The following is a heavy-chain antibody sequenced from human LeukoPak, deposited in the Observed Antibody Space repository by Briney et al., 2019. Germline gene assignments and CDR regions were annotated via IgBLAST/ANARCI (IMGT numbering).Heavy chain of an antibody. J-gene: IGHJ4*02. CDR3: ARVLDIVLMVYAIDY. Sequence: SETLSLTCAVYGGSFSDYYWTWIRQPPGKGLEWIGEVNHSGTSNNSPSLKSRISISVDTSKNQFSLRLSSVTAADTAVYYCARVLDIVLMVYAIDYWGQGTLVTVSS. V-gene: IGHV4-34*01. D-gene: IGHD2-8*01. CDR2: VNHSGTS. CDR1: GGSFSDYY.